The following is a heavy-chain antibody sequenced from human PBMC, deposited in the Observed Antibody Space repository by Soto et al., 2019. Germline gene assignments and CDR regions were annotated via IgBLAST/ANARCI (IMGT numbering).Heavy chain of an antibody. CDR1: GFTFSSYG. J-gene: IGHJ3*02. D-gene: IGHD3-10*01. Sequence: QVQLVESGGGVVQPGRSLRLSCAASGFTFSSYGMHWVRQAPGKGLEWVAVISYDGSNKYYADSVKGRFTISRDNSKNTLYLQMNSLRAEDTAVYYCAKDLRGVIIPSGAFAIWGQGTMVTVSS. CDR2: ISYDGSNK. CDR3: AKDLRGVIIPSGAFAI. V-gene: IGHV3-30*18.